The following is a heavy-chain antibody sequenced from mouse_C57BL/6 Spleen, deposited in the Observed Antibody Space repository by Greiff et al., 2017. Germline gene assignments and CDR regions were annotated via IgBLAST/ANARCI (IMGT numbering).Heavy chain of an antibody. D-gene: IGHD1-1*01. CDR2: INPSRGYT. CDR3: TRSRGYGSSCYFDV. CDR1: GYTFTSYW. J-gene: IGHJ1*03. Sequence: VQLQQSGAELAKPGASVKLSCTASGYTFTSYWMHWVKQRPGQGLEWIGYINPSRGYTKYNQKFKDKATFTADKSSSTAYMQLSSLTYEDSAVYYGTRSRGYGSSCYFDVWGTGTTVTVSS. V-gene: IGHV1-7*01.